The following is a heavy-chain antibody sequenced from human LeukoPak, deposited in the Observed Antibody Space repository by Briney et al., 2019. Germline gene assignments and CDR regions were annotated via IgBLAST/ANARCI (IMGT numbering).Heavy chain of an antibody. Sequence: SETLSLTCAVYGGSFSGYYWSWIRQPPGKGLEWIGEINHSGSTNYNPSLKSRVTISVDTSKNQFSLKLSSVTAADTAVYYCARGTLDTRSSWYGAWFDPWGQGTLVTVSS. J-gene: IGHJ5*02. D-gene: IGHD6-13*01. V-gene: IGHV4-34*01. CDR1: GGSFSGYY. CDR3: ARGTLDTRSSWYGAWFDP. CDR2: INHSGST.